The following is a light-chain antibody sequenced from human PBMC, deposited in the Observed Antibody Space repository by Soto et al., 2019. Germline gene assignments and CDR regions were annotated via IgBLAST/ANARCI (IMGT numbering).Light chain of an antibody. CDR3: SSYTSTRTLV. Sequence: QSVLTQPASVSGSPGQSITISCTGTSSDVGGYNYVSWYQQHPGKAPKLMIYEVNNRPSGVSNRFSGSKSGNTASLTMSGLQAEDEADYFCSSYTSTRTLVFGGGTQLTVL. CDR1: SSDVGGYNY. CDR2: EVN. J-gene: IGLJ3*02. V-gene: IGLV2-14*01.